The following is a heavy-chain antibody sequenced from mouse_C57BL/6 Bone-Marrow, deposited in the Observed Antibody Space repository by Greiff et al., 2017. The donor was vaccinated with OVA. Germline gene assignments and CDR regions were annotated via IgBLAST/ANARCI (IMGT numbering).Heavy chain of an antibody. CDR3: ARENYYGSSYYAMDY. J-gene: IGHJ4*01. D-gene: IGHD1-1*01. V-gene: IGHV2-2*01. CDR2: IWSGGST. Sequence: QVQLKQSGPGLVQPSQSLSITCTVSGFSLTSYGVHWVRQSPGKGLEWLGVIWSGGSTDYNAAFISRLSISKDNSKSQVFFKMNSLQADDTAIYYCARENYYGSSYYAMDYWGQGTSVTVSS. CDR1: GFSLTSYG.